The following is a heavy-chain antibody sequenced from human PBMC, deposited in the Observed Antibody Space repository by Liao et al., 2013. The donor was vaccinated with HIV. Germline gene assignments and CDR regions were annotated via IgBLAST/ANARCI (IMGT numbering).Heavy chain of an antibody. CDR2: IYTSGST. CDR3: ARDELELPNYYYYYYMDV. J-gene: IGHJ6*03. V-gene: IGHV4-4*07. D-gene: IGHD1-7*01. CDR1: GGSISNYY. Sequence: QVQLQESGPGLVKPSETLSLTCTVSGGSISNYYWSWIRQPAGKGLEWIGRIYTSGSTNYNPSLKSRVTISVDTSKNQFSLKLSSVTAADTAVYYCARDELELPNYYYYYYMDVWGKGTTVTVSS.